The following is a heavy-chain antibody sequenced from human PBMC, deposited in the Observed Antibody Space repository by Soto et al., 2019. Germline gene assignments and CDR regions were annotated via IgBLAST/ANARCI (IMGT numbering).Heavy chain of an antibody. D-gene: IGHD6-6*01. CDR2: ISYDGSNK. V-gene: IGHV3-30*18. J-gene: IGHJ4*02. Sequence: QVQLVESGGGVVQPGRSLRLSCAASGFTFSSYGMHWVRQAPGKGLEWVAVISYDGSNKYYADSVKGRFTISRDNSKNTLYLQMNSLRAEDTAVYYCAKEGAAFYSSSPTAYYFDYWGQGTLVTVSS. CDR3: AKEGAAFYSSSPTAYYFDY. CDR1: GFTFSSYG.